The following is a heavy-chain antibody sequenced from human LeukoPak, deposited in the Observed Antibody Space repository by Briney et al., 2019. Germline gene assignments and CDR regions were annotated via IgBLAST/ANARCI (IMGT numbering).Heavy chain of an antibody. J-gene: IGHJ4*02. CDR3: AKASVGIYYFDY. CDR2: VSGSGGST. V-gene: IGHV3-23*01. Sequence: GGSLRLSCAASGFTFSSYAMSWVRQAPGKGLEWVSAVSGSGGSTYYADSVKGRFTISRDNSKNTLYLQMNSLRAEDTAVYYCAKASVGIYYFDYWGQGTLVTVSS. CDR1: GFTFSSYA. D-gene: IGHD1-26*01.